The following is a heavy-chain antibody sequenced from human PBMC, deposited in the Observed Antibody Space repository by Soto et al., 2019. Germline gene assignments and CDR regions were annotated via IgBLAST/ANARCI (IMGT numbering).Heavy chain of an antibody. CDR2: ISSSSSYI. D-gene: IGHD5-18*01. CDR3: ARDRGYSYGLSRVDGFEI. J-gene: IGHJ3*02. Sequence: PGGSVRLSGAASGLTFSSYSMNWVRQAPGKGLEWVSSISSSSSYIYYADSVKGRFTISRDNAKNSLYLQMNSLRAEDTAVYYCARDRGYSYGLSRVDGFEICCQGTMVTV. V-gene: IGHV3-21*01. CDR1: GLTFSSYS.